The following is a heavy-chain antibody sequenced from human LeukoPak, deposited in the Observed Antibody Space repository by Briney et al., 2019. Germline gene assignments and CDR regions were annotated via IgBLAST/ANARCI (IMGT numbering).Heavy chain of an antibody. CDR2: ISSGGANK. CDR1: GFMFEKYT. CDR3: AKDFEPDGKWDVDY. D-gene: IGHD1-26*01. Sequence: GGSLTLSCAASGFMFEKYTMNWVRQTPGKGLEWLAGISSGGANKYYADTVKGRFTIPRDNSRATMYLQMNSLRGADTGVYYCAKDFEPDGKWDVDYWGQGTLVSVSS. V-gene: IGHV3-23*01. J-gene: IGHJ4*02.